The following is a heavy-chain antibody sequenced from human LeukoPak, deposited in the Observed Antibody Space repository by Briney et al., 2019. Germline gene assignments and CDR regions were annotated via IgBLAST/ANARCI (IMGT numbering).Heavy chain of an antibody. J-gene: IGHJ4*02. CDR2: INPNSGGT. V-gene: IGHV1-2*02. Sequence: GRSLRLSCAASGYTFTGYYMHRVRQAPGQGLEWMGWINPNSGGTNYAQKFQGRVTMTRDTSINTAYMELSRLRSDDTAVYYCAREDVYFDYWGQGTLVTVSS. CDR3: AREDVYFDY. CDR1: GYTFTGYY.